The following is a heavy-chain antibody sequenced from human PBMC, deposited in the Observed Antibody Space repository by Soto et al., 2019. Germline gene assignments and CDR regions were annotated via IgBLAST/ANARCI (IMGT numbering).Heavy chain of an antibody. CDR2: ISTYNDYT. CDR3: ARDRVSHCRSPSCYRAADY. V-gene: IGHV1-18*01. CDR1: GYTFTSYG. D-gene: IGHD2-2*01. J-gene: IGHJ4*02. Sequence: QVQLVQSGAEVKKPGASVKVSCKASGYTFTSYGITWVRQAPGQGLEWMGWISTYNDYTNYAQKLRGRVTMTTDTSTSTAYRELRSLRSDDTAVYYCARDRVSHCRSPSCYRAADYWGQGTLVTVSS.